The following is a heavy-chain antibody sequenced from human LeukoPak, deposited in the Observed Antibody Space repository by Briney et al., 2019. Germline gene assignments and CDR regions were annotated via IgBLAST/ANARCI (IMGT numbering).Heavy chain of an antibody. Sequence: GGSLRLSCAASGFTFGDYGMHWVRQAPGKGLEWVSGISWNSGNIGYADSVKGRFIISRDNTKSSLYLQMNSLRAEDTALYYCAKGPSRGYSYAFFEYWGQGTLVTVSS. V-gene: IGHV3-9*01. CDR3: AKGPSRGYSYAFFEY. D-gene: IGHD5-18*01. CDR1: GFTFGDYG. CDR2: ISWNSGNI. J-gene: IGHJ4*02.